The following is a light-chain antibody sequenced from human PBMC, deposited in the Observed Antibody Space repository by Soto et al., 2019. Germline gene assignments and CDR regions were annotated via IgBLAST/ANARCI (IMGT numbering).Light chain of an antibody. CDR2: GNR. CDR1: SSNIGAGYD. J-gene: IGLJ3*02. V-gene: IGLV1-40*01. Sequence: QAVVTQPPSVSGAPGQKLTISCTGNSSNIGAGYDVHWYQQLPGTAPKLLIYGNRNRPSGVPDRFSASKSGTSASLAITGLQAEDEADYYCQSYDSSLSGSGVFGGGTKVTVL. CDR3: QSYDSSLSGSGV.